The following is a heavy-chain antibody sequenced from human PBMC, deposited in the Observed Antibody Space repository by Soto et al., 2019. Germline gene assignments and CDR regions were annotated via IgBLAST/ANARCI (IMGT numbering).Heavy chain of an antibody. D-gene: IGHD6-13*01. Sequence: SVKVSCKASGGTFSSYAISWVRQAPGQGFEWMGGIIPIFGTANYAQKFQGRVTITADESTSTAYMELSSLRSEDTAVYYCARGGIAAAGTWENWFDPWGQGTLVTVSS. V-gene: IGHV1-69*13. CDR2: IIPIFGTA. J-gene: IGHJ5*02. CDR1: GGTFSSYA. CDR3: ARGGIAAAGTWENWFDP.